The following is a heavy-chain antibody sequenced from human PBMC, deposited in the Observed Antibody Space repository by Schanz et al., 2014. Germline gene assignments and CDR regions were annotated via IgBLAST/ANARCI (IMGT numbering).Heavy chain of an antibody. CDR2: IKKDGSEK. Sequence: EVQLAESGGGLVQPGGSLRLSCAASGFTFSGFWMTWVRQAPGKGLEWVANIKKDGSEKYYVDSVKGRFTISRDNAKNSLYLQMNSLRPEDAAVYYCARGRVMESWGQGTPVTVSS. CDR1: GFTFSGFW. D-gene: IGHD1-1*01. CDR3: ARGRVMES. V-gene: IGHV3-7*01. J-gene: IGHJ5*02.